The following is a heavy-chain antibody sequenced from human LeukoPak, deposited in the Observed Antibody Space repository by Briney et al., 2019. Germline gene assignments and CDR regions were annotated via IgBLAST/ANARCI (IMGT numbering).Heavy chain of an antibody. CDR2: ISSSSNQS. CDR1: RFRFISAA. D-gene: IGHD4-23*01. J-gene: IGHJ4*02. Sequence: GALRLACAAPRFRFISAAMGTGPRAPARGLERVSSISSSSNQSNYAEWVNGRVTIPIDNPKNSRAVQMNSLRADDASLCYCARGDYGGNGGDYWGEGGLVTVSS. V-gene: IGHV3-21*03. CDR3: ARGDYGGNGGDY.